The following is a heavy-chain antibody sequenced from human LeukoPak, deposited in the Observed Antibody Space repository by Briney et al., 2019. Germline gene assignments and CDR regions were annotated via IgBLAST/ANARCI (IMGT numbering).Heavy chain of an antibody. CDR3: ARQEIGLRSFDP. CDR2: IYYSGRT. CDR1: GGSISSSTYY. D-gene: IGHD3/OR15-3a*01. J-gene: IGHJ5*02. Sequence: KSSETLSLTCSVSGGSISSSTYYWGWIRQPPGKGLEWIGSIYYSGRTYYNPSLKSRVTISGDTSKNQFSLKLSSVTAADTAVYYCARQEIGLRSFDPWGQGTLVTVSS. V-gene: IGHV4-39*01.